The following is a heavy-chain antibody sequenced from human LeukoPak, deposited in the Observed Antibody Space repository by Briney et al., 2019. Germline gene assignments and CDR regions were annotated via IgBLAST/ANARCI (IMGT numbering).Heavy chain of an antibody. CDR3: ARANPLYCSSTTCLFDY. CDR2: INPNSGVI. J-gene: IGHJ4*02. D-gene: IGHD2-2*01. V-gene: IGHV1-2*02. Sequence: ASVRVSCMASGDTFTVSYMHWVRQAPEQGFGWMGWINPNSGVINYAQKFQGRVTMTRDTSISTAHMELSRLRSDDTAVYYCARANPLYCSSTTCLFDYWGQGTLVTVSS. CDR1: GDTFTVSY.